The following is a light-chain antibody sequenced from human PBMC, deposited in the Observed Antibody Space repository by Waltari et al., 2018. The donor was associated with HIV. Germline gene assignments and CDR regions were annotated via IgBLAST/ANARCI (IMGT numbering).Light chain of an antibody. CDR2: DTS. V-gene: IGKV1-33*01. CDR3: QQYDDLPLT. J-gene: IGKJ5*01. Sequence: IQITQSPSSLSASVGDRVTITCQASQDIRNYLNWYQQKPGKAPNLLIYDTSNLQGGVPSRFSGSGSGTDVTFTIRSLQPEDVATYYCQQYDDLPLTFGQGTRLEIK. CDR1: QDIRNY.